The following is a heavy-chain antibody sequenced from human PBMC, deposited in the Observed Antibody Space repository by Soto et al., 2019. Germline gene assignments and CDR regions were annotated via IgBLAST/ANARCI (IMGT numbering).Heavy chain of an antibody. CDR2: INHSGST. D-gene: IGHD2-15*01. CDR1: GGSFSGYY. V-gene: IGHV4-34*01. CDR3: ARFLAAAGFDY. Sequence: PSETLSLTCAVYGGSFSGYYWSWIRQPPGKGLEWIGEINHSGSTNYNPSLKSRVTISVDTSKNQFSLKLSSVTAADTAVYYCARFLAAAGFDYWGQGTLVTVSS. J-gene: IGHJ4*02.